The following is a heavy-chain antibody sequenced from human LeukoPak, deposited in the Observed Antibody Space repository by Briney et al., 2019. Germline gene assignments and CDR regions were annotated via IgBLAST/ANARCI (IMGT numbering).Heavy chain of an antibody. CDR3: ARDPRWLTPDCTSTSCYENYFDP. D-gene: IGHD2-2*01. CDR1: GYSISSGYQ. Sequence: SETLSLACGVSGYSISSGYQWAWIRQSPGKGLEWIGSIYHSGSAHYNPSLKSRVTISVETSKNQFSLNMYSVTAADTAVYYCARDPRWLTPDCTSTSCYENYFDPWGQGTLVTVSS. V-gene: IGHV4-38-2*02. J-gene: IGHJ5*02. CDR2: IYHSGSA.